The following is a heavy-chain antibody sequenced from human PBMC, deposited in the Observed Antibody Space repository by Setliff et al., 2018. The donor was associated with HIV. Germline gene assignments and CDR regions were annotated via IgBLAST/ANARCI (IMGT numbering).Heavy chain of an antibody. CDR2: IYYTGNT. CDR3: ARGRYAGEIDY. J-gene: IGHJ4*02. D-gene: IGHD3-10*01. Sequence: SETLSLTCTVSGGSINTGHYYWSWIRHHPGKGLEWIAYIYYTGNTYSNPSLKSRITISIDTSKNQFSLKMSSVTAADTAVYYCARGRYAGEIDYWGQGTLVTVSS. V-gene: IGHV4-31*03. CDR1: GGSINTGHYY.